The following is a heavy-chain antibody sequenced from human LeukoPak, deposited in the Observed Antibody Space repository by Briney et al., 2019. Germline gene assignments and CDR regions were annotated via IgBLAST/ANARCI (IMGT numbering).Heavy chain of an antibody. V-gene: IGHV4-31*03. D-gene: IGHD3-22*01. CDR2: IYYSGST. Sequence: SETLSLTCTVSGGSISSGGYYWSWIRQHPGKGLEWIGYIYYSGSTYYNPSLKSRVTIAVDTSKNQFSLKLSSVTAADTAVYYCASGYYYYDSSGHTRDYWGQGTLVTVSS. CDR3: ASGYYYYDSSGHTRDY. J-gene: IGHJ4*02. CDR1: GGSISSGGYY.